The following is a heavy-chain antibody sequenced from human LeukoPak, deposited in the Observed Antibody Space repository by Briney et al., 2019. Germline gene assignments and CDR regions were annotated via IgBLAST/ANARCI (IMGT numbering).Heavy chain of an antibody. Sequence: ASVKVSCKASGYTFTGYYMHWVRQAPGQGLEWMGWINPNRGGTNYAQKFQGRVTMTRGTSISTAYMELSRLRSDDTAVYYCALGIVVVPAAIKGGNWFDPWGQGTLVTVSS. CDR3: ALGIVVVPAAIKGGNWFDP. CDR1: GYTFTGYY. V-gene: IGHV1-2*02. D-gene: IGHD2-2*02. J-gene: IGHJ5*02. CDR2: INPNRGGT.